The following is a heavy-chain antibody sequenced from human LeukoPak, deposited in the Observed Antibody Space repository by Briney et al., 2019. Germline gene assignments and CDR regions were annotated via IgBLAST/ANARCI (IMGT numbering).Heavy chain of an antibody. CDR3: ASQRQGAYYDSSGYPNDAFDI. J-gene: IGHJ3*02. D-gene: IGHD3-22*01. V-gene: IGHV3-23*01. CDR2: ISAGGSST. CDR1: GFTFSSYG. Sequence: GGSLRLSCAASGFTFSSYGMSWVRQAPGKGLEWVSAISAGGSSTYYADSVKGRFTISRDNSKNTLYLQMNSLRAEDTAVYYCASQRQGAYYDSSGYPNDAFDIWGQGTMVTVSS.